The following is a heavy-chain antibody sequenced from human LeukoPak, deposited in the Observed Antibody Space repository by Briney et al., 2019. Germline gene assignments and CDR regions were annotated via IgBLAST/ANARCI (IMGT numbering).Heavy chain of an antibody. J-gene: IGHJ4*02. Sequence: ASVKVSCKASGYTFTSYGISWVRQAPGQGLEWMGWISAYNGNTNYAQKLQGRVTMTTDTSTSTAYMELRSLRSDDTAAYYRARDIVVVPAAWEYFDYWGQGTLVTVSS. CDR1: GYTFTSYG. CDR3: ARDIVVVPAAWEYFDY. CDR2: ISAYNGNT. D-gene: IGHD2-2*01. V-gene: IGHV1-18*01.